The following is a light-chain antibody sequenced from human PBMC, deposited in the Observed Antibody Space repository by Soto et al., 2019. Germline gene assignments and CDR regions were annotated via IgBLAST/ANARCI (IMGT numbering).Light chain of an antibody. CDR3: QEYNSY. Sequence: DIHMTQSPYTLSASVGDRVTITCRTGQIIDNWLAWYQQKPGKPPKLLIYRASRLETGVPSRFSGSGSGTEFTLTISNLQPGDSATYYCQEYNSYFGGGTKLEIK. V-gene: IGKV1-5*03. CDR1: QIIDNW. J-gene: IGKJ4*01. CDR2: RAS.